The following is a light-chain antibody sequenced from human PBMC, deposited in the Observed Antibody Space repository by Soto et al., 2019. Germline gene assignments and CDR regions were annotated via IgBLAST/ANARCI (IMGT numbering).Light chain of an antibody. CDR1: QTINNN. V-gene: IGKV1-39*01. CDR3: QQSYSTPIT. Sequence: IQMTQSPSSLSASDGARFTITCRAIQTINNNLNWYQQKTGKAPKLLIYGASSLQSGVPSRFSGSGSGKDFTLNIRSLQTEDFATYYCQQSYSTPITLGKGKRRENK. J-gene: IGKJ5*01. CDR2: GAS.